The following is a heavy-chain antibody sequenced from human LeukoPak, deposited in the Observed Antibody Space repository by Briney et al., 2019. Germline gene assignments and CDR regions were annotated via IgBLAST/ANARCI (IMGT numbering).Heavy chain of an antibody. CDR1: GGSISSYY. D-gene: IGHD5-24*01. CDR3: ARDRGRDGYSH. V-gene: IGHV4-59*01. CDR2: IYYSGST. Sequence: SETLSLTCTDSGGSISSYYWSWIRQPPGKGLEWIGYIYYSGSTNYNPSLKSRVTISVDTSKDQFSLKLSSVTAADTAVYYCARDRGRDGYSHWGQGTLVTVSS. J-gene: IGHJ4*02.